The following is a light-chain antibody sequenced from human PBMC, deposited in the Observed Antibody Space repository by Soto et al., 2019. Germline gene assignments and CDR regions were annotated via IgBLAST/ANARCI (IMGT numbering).Light chain of an antibody. CDR3: QQRSNWPPIT. J-gene: IGKJ5*01. CDR1: RSVSSRY. CDR2: DAS. V-gene: IGKV3-11*01. Sequence: ELVMTQSPATLSVFPGERATLTCKASRSVSSRYLAWYQQKPGQAPRLLIYDASNRATGIPARFSGSGSGTDFTLTISSLEPEDFAVYYCQQRSNWPPITFGQGTRLEIK.